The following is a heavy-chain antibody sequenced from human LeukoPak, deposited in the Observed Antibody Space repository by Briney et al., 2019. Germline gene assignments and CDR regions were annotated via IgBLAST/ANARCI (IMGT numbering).Heavy chain of an antibody. V-gene: IGHV4-61*02. J-gene: IGHJ5*02. D-gene: IGHD1-26*01. Sequence: SETLSLTCTVSGYSISSGSYYWSWIRQPAGKGLEWIGRIYNSGSTNYNPSLKSRVTISVDTSKNQFSLKLASLTAADTAVYYCARRPIVGSTGFYFDPWGPGTLVTVSS. CDR2: IYNSGST. CDR1: GYSISSGSYY. CDR3: ARRPIVGSTGFYFDP.